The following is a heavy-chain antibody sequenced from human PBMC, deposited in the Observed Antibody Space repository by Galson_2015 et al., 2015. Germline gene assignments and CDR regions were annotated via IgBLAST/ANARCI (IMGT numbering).Heavy chain of an antibody. D-gene: IGHD2-2*02. CDR2: IKSKSDGGTK. V-gene: IGHV3-15*01. CDR3: TTARLYIASSAS. CDR1: GFTFSNAW. Sequence: SLRLSCAASGFTFSNAWMSWVRQAPGKGLEWVGRIKSKSDGGTKDYAAPVKGRFTISRDDSKNTLYLQMNSLKDEDTAVYYCTTARLYIASSASWGQGTLFTVSS. J-gene: IGHJ5*02.